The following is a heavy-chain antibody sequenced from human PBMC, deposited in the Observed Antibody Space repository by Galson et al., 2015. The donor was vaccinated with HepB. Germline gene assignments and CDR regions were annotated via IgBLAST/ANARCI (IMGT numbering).Heavy chain of an antibody. Sequence: SETLSLTCTVSGGSISSSSYYWGWIRQPPGKGLEWIGSIYYSGSTYYNPSLKSRVTISVDTSKNQFSLKLSSVTAADTAVYYCARNTDYYDSSGYFPSVTFDIWGQGTMVTVSS. CDR1: GGSISSSSYY. J-gene: IGHJ3*02. D-gene: IGHD3-22*01. CDR2: IYYSGST. CDR3: ARNTDYYDSSGYFPSVTFDI. V-gene: IGHV4-39*01.